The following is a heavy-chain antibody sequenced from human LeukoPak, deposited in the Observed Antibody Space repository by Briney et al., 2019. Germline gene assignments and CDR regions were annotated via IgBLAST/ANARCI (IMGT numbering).Heavy chain of an antibody. J-gene: IGHJ5*01. D-gene: IGHD3-22*01. V-gene: IGHV4-59*12. CDR2: IYYSGST. CDR1: GGSISSYY. CDR3: ARGNYDSSAYGNWFDS. Sequence: PSETLSLTCTVSGGSISSYYWSWIRQPPGKGLEWIGYIYYSGSTNYNPSLKSRVTISVDTSKNQFSLKLSSVTAADTAVYYCARGNYDSSAYGNWFDSWGQGTLVTVSS.